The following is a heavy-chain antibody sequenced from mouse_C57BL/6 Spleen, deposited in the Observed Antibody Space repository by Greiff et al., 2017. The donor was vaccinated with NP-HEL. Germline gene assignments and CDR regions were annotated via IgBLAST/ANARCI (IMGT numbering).Heavy chain of an antibody. CDR1: GYTFTGYW. J-gene: IGHJ3*01. D-gene: IGHD1-1*01. CDR3: ARGDYGSSSWCAY. CDR2: ILPGSGST. V-gene: IGHV1-9*01. Sequence: VQLQQSGAELMKPGASVKLSCKATGYTFTGYWIEWVKQRPGHGLEWIGEILPGSGSTNYIEKFKGKATFTADTSSNTAYMQLSSLTTEDSAIYYCARGDYGSSSWCAYWGQGTLVTVSA.